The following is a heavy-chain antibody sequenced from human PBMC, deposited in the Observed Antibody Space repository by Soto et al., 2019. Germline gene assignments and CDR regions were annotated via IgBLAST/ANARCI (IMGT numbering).Heavy chain of an antibody. V-gene: IGHV3-33*01. CDR2: IWYDGSNK. Sequence: GGSLRLSCAASGFTLSSYGMHWVRQAPGKGLEWVAVIWYDGSNKYYADSVKGRFTISRDNSKNTLYLQMNSLRAEDTAVYYCARDEYYGSGSYLYYYYYMDVWGKGTTVTVSS. J-gene: IGHJ6*03. D-gene: IGHD3-10*01. CDR1: GFTLSSYG. CDR3: ARDEYYGSGSYLYYYYYMDV.